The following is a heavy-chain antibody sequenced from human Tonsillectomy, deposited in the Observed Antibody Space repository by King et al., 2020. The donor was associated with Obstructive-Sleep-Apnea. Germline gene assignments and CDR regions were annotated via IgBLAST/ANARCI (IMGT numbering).Heavy chain of an antibody. D-gene: IGHD6-19*01. J-gene: IGHJ4*02. CDR3: ARKQWLVPYFDY. CDR2: IYYSGST. Sequence: QLQESGPGLVKPSETLSLTCTVSGGSISSSSYYWGWIRQPPGKGLEWIGSIYYSGSTYYNPSLKSRVTISVDTSKNQFSLKLSSVTAADTAVYYCARKQWLVPYFDYWGQGTLVTVSS. CDR1: GGSISSSSYY. V-gene: IGHV4-39*07.